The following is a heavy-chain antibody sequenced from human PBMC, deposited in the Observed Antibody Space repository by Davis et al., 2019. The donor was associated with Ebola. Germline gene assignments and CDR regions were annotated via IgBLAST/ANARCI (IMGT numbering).Heavy chain of an antibody. Sequence: SETLSLTCTVSGGSISGYYWSWIRQPPGKGLEWIGYIYYSGSTNYNPSLKSRVTISLDTSKNQFSLKLNSVTAADTAVYYCARQFDPWGQGILVTVSS. CDR1: GGSISGYY. CDR2: IYYSGST. J-gene: IGHJ5*02. CDR3: ARQFDP. V-gene: IGHV4-59*01.